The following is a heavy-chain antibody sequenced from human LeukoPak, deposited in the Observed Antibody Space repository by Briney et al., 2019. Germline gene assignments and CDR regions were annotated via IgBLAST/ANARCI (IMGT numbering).Heavy chain of an antibody. D-gene: IGHD4-17*01. CDR2: IYYSGST. V-gene: IGHV4-59*01. CDR3: ASEGDYENWLDP. CDR1: GGSISSYY. Sequence: PSETLSLTCTVSGGSISSYYWSWIRQPPGKGLEWIGYIYYSGSTNYNPSLKSRVTISVDTSKNQFSLKLSSVTAADTAVYYCASEGDYENWLDPWGQGTLVTVSS. J-gene: IGHJ5*02.